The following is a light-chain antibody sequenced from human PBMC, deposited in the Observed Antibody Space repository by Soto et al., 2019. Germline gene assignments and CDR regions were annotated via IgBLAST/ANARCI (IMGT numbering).Light chain of an antibody. V-gene: IGKV3-20*01. CDR3: QQYGSSPLT. CDR1: QSVSSY. Sequence: EFVLTQSPATLSLSPGERATLSCRASQSVSSYLAWYQQKPGQAPRLLIYGASSRATGIPDRFSGSGSGTDFTLTISRLEPEDFAVYYCQQYGSSPLTFGGGTKVDI. CDR2: GAS. J-gene: IGKJ4*01.